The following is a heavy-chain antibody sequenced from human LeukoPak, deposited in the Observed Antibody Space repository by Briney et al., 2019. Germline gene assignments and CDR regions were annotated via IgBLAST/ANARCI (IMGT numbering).Heavy chain of an antibody. J-gene: IGHJ4*02. CDR3: ASVSLGYSGYDSSGDAHDY. Sequence: SETLSLTCAVYGGSFSGYYWSWIRQPPGKGLEWIGEINHSGSTNYNPSLKSRVTISVDTSKNQFSLKLSSVTAADTAVYYCASVSLGYSGYDSSGDAHDYWAREPWSPSPQ. CDR2: INHSGST. D-gene: IGHD5-12*01. CDR1: GGSFSGYY. V-gene: IGHV4-34*01.